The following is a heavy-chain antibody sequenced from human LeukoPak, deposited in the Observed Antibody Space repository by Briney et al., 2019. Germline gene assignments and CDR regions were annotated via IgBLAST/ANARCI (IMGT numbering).Heavy chain of an antibody. V-gene: IGHV4-59*01. D-gene: IGHD6-19*01. J-gene: IGHJ4*02. CDR1: GGSISSYY. Sequence: PSETLSLTCTVSGGSISSYYWSWIRQPPGKGLEWIGYIYYSGSTNYNPSLKSRVTISVDTSKNQFSLKLSSVTAADTAVYYCARAIAVAGTHYFDYWGQGTLVTVSS. CDR3: ARAIAVAGTHYFDY. CDR2: IYYSGST.